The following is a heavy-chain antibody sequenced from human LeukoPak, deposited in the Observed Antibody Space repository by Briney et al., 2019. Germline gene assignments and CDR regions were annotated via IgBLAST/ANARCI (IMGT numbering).Heavy chain of an antibody. CDR3: AREGYDSSGYYPTDY. J-gene: IGHJ4*02. D-gene: IGHD3-22*01. Sequence: GGSLRLSCAASGFTFSNYGMHWVRQAPGKGLEWVANIKQDGSEKYYVDSVKGRFTISRDNAKNSLYLQMNSLRAEDTAVYYCAREGYDSSGYYPTDYWGQGTLVTVSS. V-gene: IGHV3-7*01. CDR2: IKQDGSEK. CDR1: GFTFSNYG.